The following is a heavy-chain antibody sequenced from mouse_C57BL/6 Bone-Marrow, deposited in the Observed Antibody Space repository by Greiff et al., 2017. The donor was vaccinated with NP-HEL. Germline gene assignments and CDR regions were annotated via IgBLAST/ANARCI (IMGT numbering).Heavy chain of an antibody. CDR3: TAYYYGSSYHY. V-gene: IGHV1-62-3*01. CDR1: GYTFTSYW. Sequence: QVQLQQPGAELVKPGASVKLSCKASGYTFTSYWMHWVKQRPGRGLEWIGRIDPNSGGTKYNEKFQGKATITADTSSNTAYLQLSSLTSEDTAVYYCTAYYYGSSYHYWGQGTTLTVSS. D-gene: IGHD1-1*01. CDR2: IDPNSGGT. J-gene: IGHJ2*01.